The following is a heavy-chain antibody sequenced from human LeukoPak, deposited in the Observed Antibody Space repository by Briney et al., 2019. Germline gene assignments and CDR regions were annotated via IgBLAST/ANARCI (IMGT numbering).Heavy chain of an antibody. CDR1: GGSFSGYY. Sequence: PSETLSLTCAVYGGSFSGYYWSWVRQPPGKGLEWIGEINHSGSTNYNPSLKSRVTISVDTSKNQFSLKLSSVTAADTAVYYCARGLSREGATNDYWGQGTLVTVSS. V-gene: IGHV4-34*01. D-gene: IGHD1-26*01. CDR3: ARGLSREGATNDY. CDR2: INHSGST. J-gene: IGHJ4*02.